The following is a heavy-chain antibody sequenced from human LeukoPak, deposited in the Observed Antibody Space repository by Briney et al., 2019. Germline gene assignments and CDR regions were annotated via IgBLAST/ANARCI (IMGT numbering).Heavy chain of an antibody. V-gene: IGHV3-9*01. CDR3: VQSSPTIDY. CDR2: ISWNSGSI. CDR1: GFTFDDYA. J-gene: IGHJ4*02. D-gene: IGHD5-12*01. Sequence: GGSLRLSCAASGFTFDDYAMHWVRQAPGKGLEWVSGISWNSGSIGYADSVKGRFTISRDNAENTMYLQMNSLRVEDTAVYYCVQSSPTIDYWGQGTLVTVSS.